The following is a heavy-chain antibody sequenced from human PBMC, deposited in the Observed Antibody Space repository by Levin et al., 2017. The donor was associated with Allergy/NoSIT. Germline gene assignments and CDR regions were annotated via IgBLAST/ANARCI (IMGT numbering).Heavy chain of an antibody. Sequence: ASVKVSCKATGYTFSGYYMHWVRQAPGQGLEWMGWINPNNGGTNYAQKYQGRVTLTRDTSISTAYMELSRLRCDDTAVYYCARHHSSTWIPFTAYYGMDVWGQGTTVTVSS. D-gene: IGHD2-2*01. V-gene: IGHV1-2*02. J-gene: IGHJ6*02. CDR2: INPNNGGT. CDR3: ARHHSSTWIPFTAYYGMDV. CDR1: GYTFSGYY.